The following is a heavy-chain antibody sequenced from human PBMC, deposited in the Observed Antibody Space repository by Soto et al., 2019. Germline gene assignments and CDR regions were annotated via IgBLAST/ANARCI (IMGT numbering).Heavy chain of an antibody. CDR3: ARLQAVAGTGEWFDP. D-gene: IGHD6-19*01. CDR1: GGSISPYY. Sequence: QVQLQESGPGLVKPSETLSLTCTVSGGSISPYYWSWIRQSPGKGLEWIGYIHYSGSTNYNPSLKSRVSISVDTSKKQFSRKLGFVTAADTAVYYCARLQAVAGTGEWFDPWGQGTLVTVST. CDR2: IHYSGST. V-gene: IGHV4-59*08. J-gene: IGHJ5*02.